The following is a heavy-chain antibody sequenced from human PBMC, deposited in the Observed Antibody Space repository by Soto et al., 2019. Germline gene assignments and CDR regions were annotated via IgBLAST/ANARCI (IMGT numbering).Heavy chain of an antibody. D-gene: IGHD3-10*01. CDR3: ARGSYYYGSGSYLRARNWFDP. CDR2: INHSGST. CDR1: GGSFSGYY. J-gene: IGHJ5*02. Sequence: PSETLSLTCAVYGGSFSGYYWSWIRQPPGKGLEWIGEINHSGSTNYNPSLKSRVTISVDTSKNQFSLQLSSVTAADTAVYYCARGSYYYGSGSYLRARNWFDPWGQGTLVTVSS. V-gene: IGHV4-34*01.